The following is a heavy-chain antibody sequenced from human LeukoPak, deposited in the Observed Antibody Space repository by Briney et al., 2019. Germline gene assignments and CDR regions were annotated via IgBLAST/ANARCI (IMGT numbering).Heavy chain of an antibody. CDR2: ISTSGST. J-gene: IGHJ4*02. D-gene: IGHD3-22*01. CDR1: GGSISSYY. V-gene: IGHV4-4*07. Sequence: SETLSLTWTCSGGSISSYYWSWIRQAAGKGLEWIGRISTSGSTNYNPSLKSRVTMSVDTSEHQFSLKLRSVTEADTAVYYCAREGYYHSSGYYYVGNYFDYWGQGTLVTVSP. CDR3: AREGYYHSSGYYYVGNYFDY.